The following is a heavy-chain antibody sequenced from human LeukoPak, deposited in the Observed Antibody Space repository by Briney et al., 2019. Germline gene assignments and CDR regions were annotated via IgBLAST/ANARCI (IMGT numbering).Heavy chain of an antibody. CDR1: GYTFTGYY. CDR3: ARSQRSVRFLEWLLYH. Sequence: ASVKVPCKASGYTFTGYYMHWVRQAPGQGLEWMGWINPNSGGTNYAQKFQGRVTMTRDTSISTAYMELSRLRSDDTAVYYCARSQRSVRFLEWLLYHWGQGTLVTVSS. J-gene: IGHJ4*02. D-gene: IGHD3-3*01. CDR2: INPNSGGT. V-gene: IGHV1-2*02.